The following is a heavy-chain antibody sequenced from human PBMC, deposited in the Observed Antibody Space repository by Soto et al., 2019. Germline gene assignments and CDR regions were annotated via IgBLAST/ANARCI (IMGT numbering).Heavy chain of an antibody. CDR1: GLTLSSYG. CDR2: ISAITNYK. D-gene: IGHD3-22*01. CDR3: AGGSRDTSGYYDFEY. Sequence: GGSLRLSCAGSGLTLSSYGMSWVRQAPGKGLEWVSSISAITNYKYSADSLKGRFTISRDNAKNSLYLQMNSLRAEDTAVYYCAGGSRDTSGYYDFEYWGQGTLVTVSS. J-gene: IGHJ4*02. V-gene: IGHV3-21*01.